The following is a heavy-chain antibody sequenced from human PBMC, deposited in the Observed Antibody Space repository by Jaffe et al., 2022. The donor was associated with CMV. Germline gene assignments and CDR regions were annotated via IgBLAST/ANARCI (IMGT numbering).Heavy chain of an antibody. V-gene: IGHV3-23*01. CDR3: VIDPLFDHVVATRI. J-gene: IGHJ4*02. CDR2: IVGSGGMT. D-gene: IGHD5-12*01. CDR1: GFTFSAYG. Sequence: EVQLLQSGGGLVQPGGSLRLSCEASGFTFSAYGMSWVRQAPGKGLEWVSTIVGSGGMTHYADSVKGRFTISRDNSKNTLYLQMSSLRAEDTAKYYCVIDPLFDHVVATRIWGPGSLVTVSS.